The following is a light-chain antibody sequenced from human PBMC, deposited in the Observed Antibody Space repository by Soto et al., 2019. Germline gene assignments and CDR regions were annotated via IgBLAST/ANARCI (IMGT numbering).Light chain of an antibody. V-gene: IGKV3-20*01. J-gene: IGKJ2*01. CDR3: QQYDT. CDR2: SAA. CDR1: QSVSSSD. Sequence: IVMTQSPGTLSLSPGERATLSCRASQSVSSSDLAWYQQKPGQAPRLLIYSAASRATGSPVRFSGSGSGTDFTLTISRLEPEDCAVYYCQQYDTFGQRTKLEIK.